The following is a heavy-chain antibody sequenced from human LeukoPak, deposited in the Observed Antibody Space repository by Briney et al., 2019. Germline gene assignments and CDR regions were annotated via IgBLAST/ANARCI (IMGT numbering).Heavy chain of an antibody. J-gene: IGHJ4*02. CDR3: ATKEPSTSGWSY. CDR1: GFRLSNYW. V-gene: IGHV3-7*01. Sequence: GGSLRLSCEASGFRLSNYWMSWVCQAPGDRLEWVANIKEDGSEKNYVDSVKGRFTISRDNAVNSGYLQRNNLRAEDTGVNFCATKEPSTSGWSYWGQGTLVTVSS. D-gene: IGHD6-19*01. CDR2: IKEDGSEK.